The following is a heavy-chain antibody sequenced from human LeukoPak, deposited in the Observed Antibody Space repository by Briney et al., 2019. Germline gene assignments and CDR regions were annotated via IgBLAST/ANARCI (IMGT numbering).Heavy chain of an antibody. J-gene: IGHJ3*02. D-gene: IGHD4-17*01. CDR3: TRDPTNYGDYVNRIGAFDI. Sequence: AGGSLRLSCAASGITVSTNYMNWVRQAPGKGLEWVSVIYSGGTSYYADSVKGRFTISRDNSKNTLYLQMNNLRAEDTAVYYCTRDPTNYGDYVNRIGAFDIWGQGTMVTVSS. V-gene: IGHV3-53*01. CDR1: GITVSTNY. CDR2: IYSGGTS.